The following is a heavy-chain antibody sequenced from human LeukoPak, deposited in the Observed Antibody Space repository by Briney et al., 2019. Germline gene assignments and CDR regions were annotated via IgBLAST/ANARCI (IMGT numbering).Heavy chain of an antibody. V-gene: IGHV3-11*05. CDR1: GVVFSDFY. J-gene: IGHJ4*02. CDR2: ISPDGSYT. Sequence: GGSLRLSCAGSGVVFSDFYINWIRHSPGKGLEWLAYISPDGSYTTYGDSVKGRFVISRDNAKNSVSLQMNSLRVEDTAVYFCASDQVSGVFDYWGQGARATVS. D-gene: IGHD5/OR15-5a*01. CDR3: ASDQVSGVFDY.